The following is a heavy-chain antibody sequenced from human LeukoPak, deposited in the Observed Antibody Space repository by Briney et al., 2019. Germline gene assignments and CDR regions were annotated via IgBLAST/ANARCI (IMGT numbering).Heavy chain of an antibody. V-gene: IGHV4-38-2*02. J-gene: IGHJ6*03. Sequence: SETLSLTCTVSGYSISSGYYWGWIRQPPGRGLEWIGSIYHSGSTYYNPSLKSRVTISIDTSKNQFSLKLSSVTAADTAVYYCARRGSYYYYYYMDVWGKGTTVTVSS. CDR1: GYSISSGYY. CDR2: IYHSGST. D-gene: IGHD1-1*01. CDR3: ARRGSYYYYYYMDV.